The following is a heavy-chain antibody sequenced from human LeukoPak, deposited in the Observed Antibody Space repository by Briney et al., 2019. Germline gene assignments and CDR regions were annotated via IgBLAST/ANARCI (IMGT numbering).Heavy chain of an antibody. J-gene: IGHJ4*01. CDR1: GFTFTNNF. V-gene: IGHV3-7*01. CDR3: VREGFYFFDF. CDR2: IKQGGSET. Sequence: GGSLRLSCAASGFTFTNNFMSWVRQVPGKGLEWVANIKQGGSETTYADSVRGRFTIFRDNAKDSVYLQMKSLRAEDSATYYCVREGFYFFDFWGQGTLVTVSS.